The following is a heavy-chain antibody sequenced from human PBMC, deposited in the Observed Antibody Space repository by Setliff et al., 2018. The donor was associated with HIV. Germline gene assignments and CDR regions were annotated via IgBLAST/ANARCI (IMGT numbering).Heavy chain of an antibody. D-gene: IGHD1-7*01. Sequence: ASETLSLTCAVYGGSFSDYYWSWIRQPPGKGLEWIGEINHSGSTNYNPSLKRRVTISVDTSKNQFSLKLNSVTAADTAVYYCARVRLELRQYWFDSWGQGSPVTVS. V-gene: IGHV4-34*01. CDR1: GGSFSDYY. CDR3: ARVRLELRQYWFDS. CDR2: INHSGST. J-gene: IGHJ5*01.